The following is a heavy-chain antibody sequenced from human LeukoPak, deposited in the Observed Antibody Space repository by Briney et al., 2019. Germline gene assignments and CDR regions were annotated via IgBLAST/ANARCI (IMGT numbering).Heavy chain of an antibody. D-gene: IGHD3-16*01. Sequence: SETLSLTCTVSGGSISGSYWSWIRQPPGKGLEWIGYIYDSGSTNYNPSLKSRVTIPADTSKNQFSLKLSSVTAADTAVYYCARQSGGVGTKLDYWGQGTLVTVSS. CDR3: ARQSGGVGTKLDY. V-gene: IGHV4-59*08. CDR1: GGSISGSY. J-gene: IGHJ4*02. CDR2: IYDSGST.